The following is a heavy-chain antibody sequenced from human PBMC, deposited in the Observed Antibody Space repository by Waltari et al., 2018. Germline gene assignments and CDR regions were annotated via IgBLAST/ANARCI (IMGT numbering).Heavy chain of an antibody. CDR3: ARLPFVVVTATPYYYYGMDV. CDR2: INHSGLT. Sequence: QVQLQQWGAGLVTPSETLSLNCAVSGYSISSGYYWDWIRQPPGKGLEWMGTINHSGLTYYNPSLKSRVTISVDTSKNQFSLKLSSVTAADTAVYYCARLPFVVVTATPYYYYGMDVWGQGTTVTVSS. CDR1: GYSISSGYY. J-gene: IGHJ6*02. D-gene: IGHD2-21*02. V-gene: IGHV4-38-2*01.